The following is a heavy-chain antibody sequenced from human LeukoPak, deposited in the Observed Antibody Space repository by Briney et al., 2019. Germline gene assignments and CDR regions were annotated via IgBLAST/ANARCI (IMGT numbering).Heavy chain of an antibody. CDR1: GFTFSSYA. Sequence: PGGSLRLSCAASGFTFSSYAMHWVRQAPGKGLEWVAVISYDGSNKYYADSVKGRFTISRDNSKNTLYLQMNSLRAEDTAVYYCARALYRYSGSYWDYFDYWGQGTLVTVSS. J-gene: IGHJ4*02. CDR2: ISYDGSNK. V-gene: IGHV3-30-3*01. D-gene: IGHD1-26*01. CDR3: ARALYRYSGSYWDYFDY.